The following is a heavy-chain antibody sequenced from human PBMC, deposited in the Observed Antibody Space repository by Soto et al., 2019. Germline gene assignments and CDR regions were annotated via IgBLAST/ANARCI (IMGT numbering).Heavy chain of an antibody. CDR1: GYTFTSYC. Sequence: GASVKVSCKTSGYTFTSYCISWVRQAPGQGLEWMGLVSPYNGDTIYARKFQGRVIVTADTATSTVYMELRSLRSDDTAVYYCVRDASSGYRGWWDPWGQGTLVTVSS. D-gene: IGHD5-18*01. J-gene: IGHJ5*02. CDR2: VSPYNGDT. CDR3: VRDASSGYRGWWDP. V-gene: IGHV1-18*01.